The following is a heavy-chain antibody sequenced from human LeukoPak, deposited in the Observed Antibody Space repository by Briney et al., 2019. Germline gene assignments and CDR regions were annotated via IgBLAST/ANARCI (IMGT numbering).Heavy chain of an antibody. CDR1: GYTFTTYW. D-gene: IGHD3-16*01. Sequence: GEPLQISCQASGYTFTTYWIGWARPMPGKGLEWMGVIWPGDSDTRYSPSFQGQVTISVDKSTTTAYLQWSSLKASDSAMYYCARPRQGDWFEPWGQGTLVTVSS. V-gene: IGHV5-51*01. J-gene: IGHJ5*02. CDR2: IWPGDSDT. CDR3: ARPRQGDWFEP.